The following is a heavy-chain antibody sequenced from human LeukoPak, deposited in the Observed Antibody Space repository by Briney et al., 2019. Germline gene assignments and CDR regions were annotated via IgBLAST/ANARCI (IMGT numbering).Heavy chain of an antibody. V-gene: IGHV4-59*08. CDR3: ARHKALHKGDAFDI. J-gene: IGHJ3*02. CDR1: GGSISGYY. Sequence: SETLSLTCTVSGGSISGYYWIWIRQPPGKGLDWIAYIHYTGRANYSPSFKSRATISVDTSKNQFSLRLSSVTTADTGVYYCARHKALHKGDAFDIWGQGTMVTVSS. CDR2: IHYTGRA.